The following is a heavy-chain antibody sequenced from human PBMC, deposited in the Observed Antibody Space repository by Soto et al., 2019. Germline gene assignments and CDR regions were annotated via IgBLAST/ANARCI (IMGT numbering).Heavy chain of an antibody. D-gene: IGHD2-15*01. V-gene: IGHV3-74*02. J-gene: IGHJ6*03. CDR2: INSDGSVS. CDR1: GFTFSNYW. CDR3: ARGDCVGGTCYSLAGSFYYFMDV. Sequence: VQLVESGGGLVQPGGSLRLSCAASGFTFSNYWMYWVRQAPGKGLEWVSRINSDGSVSSYADSVKGRLTISRDNVKNTLYLQVDSLRAEDTAVYYCARGDCVGGTCYSLAGSFYYFMDVWGKGTTVTVFS.